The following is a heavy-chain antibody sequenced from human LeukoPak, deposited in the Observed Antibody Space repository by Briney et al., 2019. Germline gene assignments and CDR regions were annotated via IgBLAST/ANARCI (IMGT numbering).Heavy chain of an antibody. CDR3: ARDGLGITFGGVLGHWFDP. V-gene: IGHV1-69*01. D-gene: IGHD3-16*01. CDR2: IIPIFGTA. J-gene: IGHJ5*02. CDR1: GGTFSSYA. Sequence: PMASVKVSCKASGGTFSSYAISWVRQAPGQGLEWMGGIIPIFGTANYAQKFQGRVTITADESTSTAYMELSSLRSEDTAVYYCARDGLGITFGGVLGHWFDPWGQGTLVTVSS.